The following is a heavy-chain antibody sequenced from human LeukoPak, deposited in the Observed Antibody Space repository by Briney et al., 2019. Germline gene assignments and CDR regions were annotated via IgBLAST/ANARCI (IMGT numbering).Heavy chain of an antibody. CDR2: IYYSGST. Sequence: SGTLSLTCTVSGGSISSYYWSWIRQPPGKGLEWIGYIYYSGSTNYNPSLKSRVTISVDTSKNQFSLKLSSVTAADTAVYYCARSFPYFDYWGQGTLVTVSS. CDR1: GGSISSYY. D-gene: IGHD2-21*01. CDR3: ARSFPYFDY. J-gene: IGHJ4*02. V-gene: IGHV4-59*01.